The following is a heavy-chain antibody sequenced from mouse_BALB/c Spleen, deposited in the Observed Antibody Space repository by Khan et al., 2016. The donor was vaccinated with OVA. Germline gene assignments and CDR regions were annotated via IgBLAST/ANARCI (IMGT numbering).Heavy chain of an antibody. J-gene: IGHJ2*01. CDR2: ISYSGST. Sequence: EVELVESGPGLLKPSQSLSLTCTVTGYSITSDYAWNWIRQFPGNKLEWIAYISYSGSTTYSPSLRSRISITRDTSKNQFFLQLNSVTTEDTATLYCDSGRLFLQDPDYFDYWGQGTTLTVSS. CDR1: GYSITSDYA. D-gene: IGHD1-1*01. V-gene: IGHV3-2*02. CDR3: DSGRLFLQDPDYFDY.